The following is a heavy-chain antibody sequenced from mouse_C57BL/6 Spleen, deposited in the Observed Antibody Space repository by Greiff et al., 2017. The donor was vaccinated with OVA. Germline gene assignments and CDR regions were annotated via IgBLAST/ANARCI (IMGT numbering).Heavy chain of an antibody. Sequence: EVKLQESGAELVRPGASVKLSCTASGFNIKDDYMHWVKQRPEQGLEWIGWIDPENGDTEYASKFQGKATITADTSSNTAYLQLSSLTSEDTAVYYCTTGGLGRGYFDYWGQGTTLTVSS. V-gene: IGHV14-4*01. CDR2: IDPENGDT. CDR3: TTGGLGRGYFDY. J-gene: IGHJ2*01. D-gene: IGHD4-1*01. CDR1: GFNIKDDY.